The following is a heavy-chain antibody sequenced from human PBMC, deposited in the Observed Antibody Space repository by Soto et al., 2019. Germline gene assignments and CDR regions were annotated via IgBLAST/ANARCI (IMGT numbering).Heavy chain of an antibody. CDR2: ISGSGGST. V-gene: IGHV3-23*01. J-gene: IGHJ6*02. D-gene: IGHD2-15*01. CDR1: GFTFSSYA. Sequence: PGGSLRLSCAASGFTFSSYAMSWVRQAPGKGLEWVSAISGSGGSTYYADSVKGRFTISRDNSKNTLYLQMNSLRAEDTAVYYCAKDAVVVAATRASRYYGMDVWGQGTTVTVSS. CDR3: AKDAVVVAATRASRYYGMDV.